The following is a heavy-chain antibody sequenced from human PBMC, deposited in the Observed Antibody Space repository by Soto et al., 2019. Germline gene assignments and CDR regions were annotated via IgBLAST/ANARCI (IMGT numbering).Heavy chain of an antibody. V-gene: IGHV5-51*01. D-gene: IGHD3-22*01. CDR2: IYPGDSDT. CDR3: ARHYYDSNGYYYLDY. Sequence: GESLKISCKGSGYNFTSYWIGWVRQMPGKGLEWMGIIYPGDSDTTYSPSFQGQVTISADKSISTAYLQWSSLKASDTAMYYCARHYYDSNGYYYLDYWGQGTPVTVSS. J-gene: IGHJ4*02. CDR1: GYNFTSYW.